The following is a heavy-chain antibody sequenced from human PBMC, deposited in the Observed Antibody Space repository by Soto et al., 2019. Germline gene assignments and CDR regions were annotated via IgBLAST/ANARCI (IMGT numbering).Heavy chain of an antibody. J-gene: IGHJ3*02. CDR1: GGSISRYY. V-gene: IGHV4-4*07. CDR3: ENTGGDRAVDI. Sequence: QVQLQESGPGLVKPSETLSLTCTVSGGSISRYYWSWIRQPAGNGLEWIGRIYTSGSTNYNPSLKSRVTMSVDTPKHQFALKLSSVTAADTAVYYCENTGGDRAVDIWGNRTMVTVSS. CDR2: IYTSGST. D-gene: IGHD2-21*02.